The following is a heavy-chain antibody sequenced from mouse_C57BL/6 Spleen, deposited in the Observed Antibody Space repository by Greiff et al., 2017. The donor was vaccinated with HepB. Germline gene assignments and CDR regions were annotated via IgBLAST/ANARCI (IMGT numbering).Heavy chain of an antibody. CDR3: ARHGITTVVRDYAMDY. D-gene: IGHD1-1*01. J-gene: IGHJ4*01. CDR2: ISSGGSYT. V-gene: IGHV5-6*01. CDR1: GFTFSSYG. Sequence: EVHLVESGGDLVKPGGSLKLSCAASGFTFSSYGMSWVRQTPDKRLEWVATISSGGSYTYYPDSVKGRFTISRDNAKNTLYLQMSSLKSEDTAMYYCARHGITTVVRDYAMDYWGQGTSVTVSS.